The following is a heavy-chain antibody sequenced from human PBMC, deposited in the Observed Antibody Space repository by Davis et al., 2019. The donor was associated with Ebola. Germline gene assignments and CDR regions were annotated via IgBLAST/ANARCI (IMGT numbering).Heavy chain of an antibody. D-gene: IGHD2-2*01. Sequence: PGGSLRLSCAASGFTFNYYAMSWVRQAPGKGLEWLSSLSDSGGASDYADSVRGRFTISRDNSKNTLFLQMTRLRDEDTAIYYCVKRAAPSYQFGLDFWGKGTTVTVSS. CDR2: LSDSGGAS. CDR1: GFTFNYYA. J-gene: IGHJ6*04. V-gene: IGHV3-23*01. CDR3: VKRAAPSYQFGLDF.